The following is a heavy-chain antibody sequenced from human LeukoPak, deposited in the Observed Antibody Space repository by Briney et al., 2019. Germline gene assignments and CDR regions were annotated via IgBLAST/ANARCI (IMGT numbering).Heavy chain of an antibody. J-gene: IGHJ3*02. Sequence: KTGGSLRLSCAASGFTFSSYSMNWVRQAPGKGLEWVSSISSSSSYIYQADSVKGRFTISRDNAKNSLYLQMNSLRAEDTAVYYCARHSSGWYGAFDIWGQGTMVTVSS. CDR3: ARHSSGWYGAFDI. V-gene: IGHV3-21*04. CDR2: ISSSSSYI. CDR1: GFTFSSYS. D-gene: IGHD6-19*01.